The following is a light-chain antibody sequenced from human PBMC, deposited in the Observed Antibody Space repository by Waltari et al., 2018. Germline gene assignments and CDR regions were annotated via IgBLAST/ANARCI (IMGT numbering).Light chain of an antibody. Sequence: EIVLTQPPGTLSLSPGEKVTLSCRASQSVGSSHLAWYQQKPGQAPRLLIYDVSTRATGIPDRFTGSGSGTDFSLTISRLEPEDFAVYYCQQYGSSPYTFGQGTKLEIK. CDR2: DVS. V-gene: IGKV3-20*01. J-gene: IGKJ2*01. CDR3: QQYGSSPYT. CDR1: QSVGSSH.